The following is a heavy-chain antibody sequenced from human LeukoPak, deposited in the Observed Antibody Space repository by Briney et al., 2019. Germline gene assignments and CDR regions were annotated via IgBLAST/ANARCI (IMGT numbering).Heavy chain of an antibody. J-gene: IGHJ6*02. CDR2: ISGGGGGT. CDR3: AKDLGGKPYYYYGMDV. Sequence: GGSLRLSCAASGFTLSSYAMSWVRQAPGKGLEWVSAISGGGGGTFYADSVKGRFTISRDNAKNTLYLQMNSLRAEDTAVYYCAKDLGGKPYYYYGMDVWGQGTTVTVSS. CDR1: GFTLSSYA. V-gene: IGHV3-23*01.